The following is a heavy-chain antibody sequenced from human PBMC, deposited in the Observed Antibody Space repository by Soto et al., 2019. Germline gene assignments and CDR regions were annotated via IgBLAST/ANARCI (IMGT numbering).Heavy chain of an antibody. Sequence: ASVKVSCKASGYTFTGYYMHWVRQAPGQGLEWMGWNNPNSGGTNYAQKFQGWVTMTRDTSISTAYMELSRLRSDDTAVYYCGRGVRWSGYSPLDYWGQGTLVTVSS. J-gene: IGHJ4*02. D-gene: IGHD3-3*01. V-gene: IGHV1-2*04. CDR3: GRGVRWSGYSPLDY. CDR2: NNPNSGGT. CDR1: GYTFTGYY.